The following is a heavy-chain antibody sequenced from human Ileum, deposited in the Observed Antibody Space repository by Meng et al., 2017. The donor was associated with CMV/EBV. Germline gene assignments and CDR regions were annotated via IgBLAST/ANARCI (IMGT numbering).Heavy chain of an antibody. CDR3: TRGNTALWDSDS. J-gene: IGHJ4*02. Sequence: CTISGASVNPDNYYWSWIRQAPGKGLEFIGYVYYSGATNYNPFFKSRVTISVDTSKNQFSLKLTSVSAADTAVYYCTRGNTALWDSDSWGQGTLVTVSS. D-gene: IGHD3-10*01. CDR2: VYYSGAT. CDR1: GASVNPDNYY. V-gene: IGHV4-61*01.